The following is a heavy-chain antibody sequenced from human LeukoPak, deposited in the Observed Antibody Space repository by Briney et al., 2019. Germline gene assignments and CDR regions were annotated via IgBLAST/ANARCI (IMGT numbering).Heavy chain of an antibody. CDR1: GFTFSNYG. Sequence: GGSLRLSCAASGFTFSNYGMHWVRQAPGKGLEWVALIWYDGSNKYYADSVKGRFTISRDNSKNTLYLQMNSLRPEDTAVFYCARGIVGGFDQWGQGTLVTVSS. CDR2: IWYDGSNK. V-gene: IGHV3-30*02. CDR3: ARGIVGGFDQ. J-gene: IGHJ4*02. D-gene: IGHD3-22*01.